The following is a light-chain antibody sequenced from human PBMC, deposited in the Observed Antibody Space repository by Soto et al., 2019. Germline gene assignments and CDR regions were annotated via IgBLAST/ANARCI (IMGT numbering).Light chain of an antibody. CDR2: DVS. CDR1: SSDVGGYNY. J-gene: IGLJ2*01. Sequence: QSALTQPRSVSGSPGQSVTISCTGTSSDVGGYNYVSWYQQHPGKAPKLMIYDVSKRPSGVPDRFSGSKSGNTAALTISGLQAEDEADYYCCSYAGSYTFVVGGGTEPTVL. CDR3: CSYAGSYTFV. V-gene: IGLV2-11*01.